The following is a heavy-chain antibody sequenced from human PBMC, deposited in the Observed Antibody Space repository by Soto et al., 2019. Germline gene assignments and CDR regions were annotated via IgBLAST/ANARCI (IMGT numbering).Heavy chain of an antibody. J-gene: IGHJ4*02. CDR1: GFTFSSYA. CDR2: ISSTTNYI. CDR3: ARESEDLTSNFDY. Sequence: NPGGSLRLSCAASGFTFSSYAMSWVRQAPGEGLEWVSSISSTTNYIYYADSMKGRFTVSRDNAKNSVYLEMNSLSAEDTAVYYCARESEDLTSNFDYWGQGTLVTVSS. V-gene: IGHV3-21*01.